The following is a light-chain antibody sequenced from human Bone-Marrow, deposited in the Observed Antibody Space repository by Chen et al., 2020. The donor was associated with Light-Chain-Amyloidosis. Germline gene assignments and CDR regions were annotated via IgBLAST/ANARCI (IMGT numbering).Light chain of an antibody. Sequence: QSVLTQPTSASGTPGQRGTISCSGSSSNIGSNTVNWYQQLPGTAPKLLIYSNNQRPSGVPDRFSGSKSGTSASLAISGLQSEDEADYYCAAWDDSLNGPLFGGGTKLTVL. CDR3: AAWDDSLNGPL. CDR1: SSNIGSNT. V-gene: IGLV1-44*01. CDR2: SNN. J-gene: IGLJ2*01.